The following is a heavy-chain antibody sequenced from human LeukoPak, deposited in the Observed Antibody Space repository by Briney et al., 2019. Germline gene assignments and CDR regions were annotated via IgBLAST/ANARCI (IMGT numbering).Heavy chain of an antibody. CDR2: ISSSGSTI. D-gene: IGHD6-13*01. V-gene: IGHV3-11*01. Sequence: GGSLRLSCAASGFTFSDYYMSWIRQAPGKGLEWVSYISSSGSTIYYADSVKGRFTISRDNAKNSLYLQMNSLRAEDTAVYYCAAVASSWYPFDCWGQGTLVTVSS. CDR3: AAVASSWYPFDC. CDR1: GFTFSDYY. J-gene: IGHJ4*02.